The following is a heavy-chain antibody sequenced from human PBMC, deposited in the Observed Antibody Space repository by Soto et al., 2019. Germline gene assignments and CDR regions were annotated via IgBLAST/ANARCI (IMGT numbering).Heavy chain of an antibody. Sequence: ASVKVSCKVSGYTLTGLSMHWGRQAPGKGLEWMGGFDPEDGETIYAQKFQGRVTMTEDTSTDTAYMELSSLRSEDTAVYYCATTWVCSGGSCHNYYGMDVWGQGTTVTVS. J-gene: IGHJ6*02. CDR2: FDPEDGET. D-gene: IGHD2-15*01. CDR3: ATTWVCSGGSCHNYYGMDV. CDR1: GYTLTGLS. V-gene: IGHV1-24*01.